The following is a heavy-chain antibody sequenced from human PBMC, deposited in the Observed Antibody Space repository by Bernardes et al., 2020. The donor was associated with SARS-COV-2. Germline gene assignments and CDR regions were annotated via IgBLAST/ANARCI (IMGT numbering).Heavy chain of an antibody. V-gene: IGHV1-69*10. CDR2: IVPIFGIP. D-gene: IGHD3-10*01. CDR1: GGTFSSYG. CDR3: AGHYFVTGLEGSIDF. J-gene: IGHJ4*02. Sequence: SVKVSCTASGGTFSSYGISWVRQAPGQGLEWMGGIVPIFGIPKYAQNFQGRLTITADKSTSTGYMDLASLRSEDTAVYYCAGHYFVTGLEGSIDFWGQGTLVTVSS.